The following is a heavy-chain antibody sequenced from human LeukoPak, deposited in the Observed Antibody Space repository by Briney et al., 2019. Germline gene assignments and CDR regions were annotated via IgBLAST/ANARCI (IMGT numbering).Heavy chain of an antibody. CDR2: INHSGST. V-gene: IGHV4-34*01. J-gene: IGHJ3*02. CDR3: ARDYTYYDTPGAFDI. Sequence: PSETLSLTCAVYGGSFSGYFWSWIRQSPGKGLEWIGEINHSGSTNYNPSLKSRVTISVDTSKNQFSLKLSSVTAADTAVYYCARDYTYYDTPGAFDIWGRGTMVTVSS. D-gene: IGHD3-22*01. CDR1: GGSFSGYF.